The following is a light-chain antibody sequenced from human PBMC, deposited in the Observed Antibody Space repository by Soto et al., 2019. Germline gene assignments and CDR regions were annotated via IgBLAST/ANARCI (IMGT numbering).Light chain of an antibody. CDR1: QILLDSDDGNTY. CDR3: QQSYSTLIT. CDR2: EAS. V-gene: IGKV2-40*01. J-gene: IGKJ5*01. Sequence: DIVMTQTPLSLPVTPGEPSSISCRSSQILLDSDDGNTYLAWYQQKPGKAPNLLIYEASSLESGVPSRFSGSGSGTDFTLTISSLQPEDFATYYCQQSYSTLITFGQGTRLEIK.